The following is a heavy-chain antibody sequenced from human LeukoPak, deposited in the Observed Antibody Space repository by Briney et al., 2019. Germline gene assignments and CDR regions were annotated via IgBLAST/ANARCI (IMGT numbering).Heavy chain of an antibody. D-gene: IGHD1-7*01. J-gene: IGHJ4*02. CDR3: AKTIGNYREFDN. CDR2: ISGNSGDI. V-gene: IGHV3-11*06. Sequence: KPGGSLRLSCAASGFSFSDSYMTWVRQAPGKGLEWLSYISGNSGDINYADSVKGRFTISRDNAKNSLYLQMNSLRADDTAVYYCAKTIGNYREFDNWGQGTLVTVSS. CDR1: GFSFSDSY.